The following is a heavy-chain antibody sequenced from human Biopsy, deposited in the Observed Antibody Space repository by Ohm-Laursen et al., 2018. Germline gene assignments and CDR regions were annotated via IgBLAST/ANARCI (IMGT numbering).Heavy chain of an antibody. D-gene: IGHD3-22*01. CDR3: AKGYTDYSDSSGFSYYFRY. Sequence: PSDTLSLTCAVYGESFNGYYWSWIRQTPGKGLEWIGEINHSGRTNYNPSLRSRVTMSVDTSKNQFTLKLSSVTAADTAIYYCAKGYTDYSDSSGFSYYFRYWGQGTLVTVSS. CDR1: GESFNGYY. J-gene: IGHJ4*02. CDR2: INHSGRT. V-gene: IGHV4-34*01.